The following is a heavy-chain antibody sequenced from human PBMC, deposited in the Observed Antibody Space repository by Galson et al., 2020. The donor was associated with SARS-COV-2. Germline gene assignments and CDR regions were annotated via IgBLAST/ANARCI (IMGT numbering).Heavy chain of an antibody. CDR3: AKGPRGPIVLMDV. CDR1: GFTFDDYT. V-gene: IGHV3-43*01. D-gene: IGHD2-21*01. J-gene: IGHJ6*04. Sequence: GGSLRLSCAASGFTFDDYTMHWVRQAPGKGLEWVSLISWDGGSTYYADSVKGRFTISRDNSKNSLYLQMNSLRTEDTALYYCAKGPRGPIVLMDVWGKGTTVTVSS. CDR2: ISWDGGST.